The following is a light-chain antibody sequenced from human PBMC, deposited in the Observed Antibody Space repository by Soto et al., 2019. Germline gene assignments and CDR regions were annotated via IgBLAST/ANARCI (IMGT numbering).Light chain of an antibody. V-gene: IGKV1-39*01. Sequence: DIQMTQSPSSLSVSVGDRVTITCRASQSISTYLNWYQQKPGKAPKLLIYATSSLQSGVPSRFSGTGSGTDFTLTISSLQPEDFATYYCQQSYITPLTFGGGTKVEIK. J-gene: IGKJ4*01. CDR3: QQSYITPLT. CDR1: QSISTY. CDR2: ATS.